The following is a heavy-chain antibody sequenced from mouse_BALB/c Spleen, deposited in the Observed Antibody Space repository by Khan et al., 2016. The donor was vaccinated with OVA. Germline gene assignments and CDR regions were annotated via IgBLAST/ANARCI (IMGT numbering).Heavy chain of an antibody. CDR2: INPSTGYT. J-gene: IGHJ4*01. D-gene: IGHD3-3*01. CDR3: ARTVRATFAMDY. Sequence: QVQLKQSGAELAKPGASVKMSCKASGYTFTSYWMHWVKQRPGQGLEWIGYINPSTGYTEYNQKFKDKSTLSADKSSSTAYMQLSSLTSEDSAVYYLARTVRATFAMDYRGQGTSVTVSS. CDR1: GYTFTSYW. V-gene: IGHV1-7*01.